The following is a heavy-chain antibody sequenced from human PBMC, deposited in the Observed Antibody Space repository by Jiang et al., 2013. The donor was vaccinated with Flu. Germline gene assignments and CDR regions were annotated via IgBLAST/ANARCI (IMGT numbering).Heavy chain of an antibody. CDR2: IYYSGST. V-gene: IGHV4-39*07. Sequence: KGLEWIGSIYYSGSTYYNPSLKSRVTISVDTSKNQFSLKLSSVTAADTAVYYCARDYVVTRFYYYYYGMDVWGQGTTVTVSS. D-gene: IGHD4-23*01. J-gene: IGHJ6*02. CDR3: ARDYVVTRFYYYYYGMDV.